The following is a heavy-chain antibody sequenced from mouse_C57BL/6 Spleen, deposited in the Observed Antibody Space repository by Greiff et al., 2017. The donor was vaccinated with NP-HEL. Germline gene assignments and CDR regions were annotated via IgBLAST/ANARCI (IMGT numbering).Heavy chain of an antibody. Sequence: LQQSGGGLVQPGGSLKLSCAASGFTFSDYYMYWVRQTPEKRLEWVAYISNGGGSTYYPDTVKGRFTLSRDNAKNTLYLQMSRLKSEDTAMYYCARRGYYYGSSYRGAMDYWGKGTSVTVSS. J-gene: IGHJ4*01. D-gene: IGHD1-1*01. V-gene: IGHV5-12*01. CDR3: ARRGYYYGSSYRGAMDY. CDR2: ISNGGGST. CDR1: GFTFSDYY.